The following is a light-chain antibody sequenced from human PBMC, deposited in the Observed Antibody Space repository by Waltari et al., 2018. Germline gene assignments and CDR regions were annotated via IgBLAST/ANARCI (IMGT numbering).Light chain of an antibody. Sequence: QSALTQPASVSGSPGQSPTISSAGTTSDIGTYNFVVWYQQLPGKVPNLIYYAVNKRPSGVSNRFSGAKSGNKASLPISGLLAEDQADYYCASYTTSYTWVFGGGTRLAVL. V-gene: IGLV2-14*03. J-gene: IGLJ3*02. CDR1: TSDIGTYNF. CDR3: ASYTTSYTWV. CDR2: AVN.